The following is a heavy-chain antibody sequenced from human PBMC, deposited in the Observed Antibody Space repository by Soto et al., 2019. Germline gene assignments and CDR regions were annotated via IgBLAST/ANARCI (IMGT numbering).Heavy chain of an antibody. CDR3: ARDLAVCGNWLYH. D-gene: IGHD2-21*01. V-gene: IGHV3-7*03. J-gene: IGHJ5*02. CDR2: IKQDGSEE. Sequence: GGSLSLSCAASGFTFSSYWMNWVRQAPGKRLEWVANIKQDGSEEYYVDSVNGRFTISRDNAKNSLYLQMNSLRADDTAVYSWARDLAVCGNWLYHWGQGSLVTV. CDR1: GFTFSSYW.